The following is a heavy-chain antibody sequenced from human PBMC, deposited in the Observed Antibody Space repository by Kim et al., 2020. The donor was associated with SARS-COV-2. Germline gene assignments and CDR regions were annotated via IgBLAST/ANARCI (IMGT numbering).Heavy chain of an antibody. V-gene: IGHV4-59*01. CDR2: IYYSGST. CDR3: ARRLVTNSPGWFFAY. Sequence: ETLSLTCSVSGGSISNYYWSWIRQPPGKGLEWIGYIYYSGSTNYNPSLKSRGTISIDTANSQLSLQLSSVTAADTAVYYCARRLVTNSPGWFFAYWGQGALVTVSS. J-gene: IGHJ4*02. CDR1: GGSISNYY. D-gene: IGHD5-18*01.